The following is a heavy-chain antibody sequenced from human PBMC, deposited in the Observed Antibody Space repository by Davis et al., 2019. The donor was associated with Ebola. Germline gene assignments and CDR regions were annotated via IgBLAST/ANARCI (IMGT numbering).Heavy chain of an antibody. CDR1: GGSISSYS. Sequence: MPSETLSLTCTVSGGSISSYSWSWIRQPPGKGLEWIGYIYYSGSTNYNPSLKSRVTISVDTSKNQFSLKLSSVTAADTAVYYCARDFRLAKNDRGLRYYYGMDVWGQGTTVTVSS. J-gene: IGHJ6*02. CDR3: ARDFRLAKNDRGLRYYYGMDV. CDR2: IYYSGST. V-gene: IGHV4-59*12. D-gene: IGHD3-3*02.